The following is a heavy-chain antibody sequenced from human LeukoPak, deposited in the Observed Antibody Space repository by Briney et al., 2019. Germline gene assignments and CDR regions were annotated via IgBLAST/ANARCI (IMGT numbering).Heavy chain of an antibody. J-gene: IGHJ4*02. D-gene: IGHD2-2*02. CDR3: ARDTPGGPAAISYYFDY. V-gene: IGHV1-46*01. Sequence: GASVKVSRKASGYTFTSYYMHWVRQAPGQGLEWMGIINPSGGSTSYAQKFQGRVTITRDTSTSTVYMELSSLRSEDTAVYYCARDTPGGPAAISYYFDYWGQGTLVTVSS. CDR1: GYTFTSYY. CDR2: INPSGGST.